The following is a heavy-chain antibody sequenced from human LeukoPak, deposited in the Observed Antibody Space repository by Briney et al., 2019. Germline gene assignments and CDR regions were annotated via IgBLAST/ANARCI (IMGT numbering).Heavy chain of an antibody. V-gene: IGHV1-18*01. CDR1: GYTFTTYG. J-gene: IGHJ4*02. CDR2: ISAYNANT. Sequence: ASVKVSCKASGYTFTTYGITWVRQAPGQGLEWMGWISAYNANTNYAQKLQGRVTMTTETSTSTAYMELRSLRSDDTALYYCARDNGYDSPSDYWGQGTLATVSS. CDR3: ARDNGYDSPSDY. D-gene: IGHD3-22*01.